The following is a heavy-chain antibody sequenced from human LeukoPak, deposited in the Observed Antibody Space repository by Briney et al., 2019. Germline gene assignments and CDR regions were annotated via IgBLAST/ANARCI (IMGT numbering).Heavy chain of an antibody. CDR2: INHSGST. Sequence: SETLSLTCAVYGGSFSGYYWSWIRQPPGKGLEWIGEINHSGSTNYNPSLKSRVTISVDTSKNQFSLKLSSVTAADTAVYYCATSLMSSDAFDIWGQGTMVTVSS. V-gene: IGHV4-34*01. CDR3: ATSLMSSDAFDI. CDR1: GGSFSGYY. J-gene: IGHJ3*02. D-gene: IGHD3-16*01.